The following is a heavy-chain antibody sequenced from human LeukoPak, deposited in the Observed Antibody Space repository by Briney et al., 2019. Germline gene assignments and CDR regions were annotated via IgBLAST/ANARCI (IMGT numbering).Heavy chain of an antibody. Sequence: GGSLRLSCAASGFTFDEYGMHWVRQAPGKGLEWVSLISGDGGSTFYADSVKGRFTISRDNSKNFLYLQMNRLRTEDTALYYCAKDQWQAGGFDYWGQGTLVTVS. J-gene: IGHJ4*02. CDR3: AKDQWQAGGFDY. CDR2: ISGDGGST. CDR1: GFTFDEYG. V-gene: IGHV3-43*02. D-gene: IGHD6-19*01.